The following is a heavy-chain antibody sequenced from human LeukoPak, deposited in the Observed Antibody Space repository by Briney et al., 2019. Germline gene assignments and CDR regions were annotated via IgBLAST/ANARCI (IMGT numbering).Heavy chain of an antibody. CDR3: AREGIGGYGDPFDF. J-gene: IGHJ3*01. D-gene: IGHD5-18*01. Sequence: GGSLRLSCAASGFTFSNYAMNWVRQAPGKGLEWISYISSSTNTIYYADSVKGRFTISRDSAKNSLFLQMNSLRDDDTAVYYCAREGIGGYGDPFDFWGQGTLVTVSS. CDR1: GFTFSNYA. CDR2: ISSSTNTI. V-gene: IGHV3-48*02.